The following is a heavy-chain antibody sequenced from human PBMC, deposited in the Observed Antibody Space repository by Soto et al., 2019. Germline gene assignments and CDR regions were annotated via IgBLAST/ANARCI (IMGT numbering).Heavy chain of an antibody. V-gene: IGHV3-30*18. CDR2: ISYDGSNK. D-gene: IGHD1-26*01. CDR3: AKDRPSGSRPYYYGMDV. J-gene: IGHJ6*02. CDR1: GFTFSSYG. Sequence: QVHLVESGGGVVQPGRSLRLSCAASGFTFSSYGMHWFRQAPGKGLEWVAVISYDGSNKYYADSVKGRFTISRDNSKNTLYLQMNSLRAEDTAVYYCAKDRPSGSRPYYYGMDVWGQGTTVTVSS.